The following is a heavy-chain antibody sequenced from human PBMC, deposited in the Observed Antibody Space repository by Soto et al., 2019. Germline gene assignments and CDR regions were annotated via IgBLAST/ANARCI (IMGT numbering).Heavy chain of an antibody. CDR2: ITHSGTYV. CDR1: GFTFSEYS. J-gene: IGHJ4*02. Sequence: GGSLRLSCTASGFTFSEYSMSWVRQAPGKGLEWVSSITHSGTYVYYADSVKGRFTISRDSASNSLFLQMTSLRAEDTAVYHCARARGNDWYSDYWGQGTLVTSPQ. D-gene: IGHD5-12*01. V-gene: IGHV3-21*01. CDR3: ARARGNDWYSDY.